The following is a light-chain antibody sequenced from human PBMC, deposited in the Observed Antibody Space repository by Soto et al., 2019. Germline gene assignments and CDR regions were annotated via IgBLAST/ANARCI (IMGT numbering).Light chain of an antibody. J-gene: IGKJ1*01. CDR2: GAT. CDR3: QQSYTTPWT. CDR1: QSISIL. V-gene: IGKV3-15*01. Sequence: EIVMTQAPATLSVSPGDRATLSCRAMQSISILLAWYQQKPGQPPRLLIRGATTRATGIPARFSGSGSGTDFTLTISRLQPEDAASYYCQQSYTTPWTFGQGTKVDIK.